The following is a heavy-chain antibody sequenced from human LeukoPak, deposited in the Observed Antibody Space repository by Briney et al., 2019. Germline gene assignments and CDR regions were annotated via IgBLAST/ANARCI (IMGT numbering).Heavy chain of an antibody. CDR2: IYYSGST. Sequence: PAETLSLTCTVSGGSISSYYWSWIPQPPGEGRERIGYIYYSGSTNYSPSLEGRVTIPEDTSKNQFSLKLSSVTAADTAVYYCARVSYYGSGSYYVGDSTSWFDPWGQGTLVTVSS. CDR3: ARVSYYGSGSYYVGDSTSWFDP. D-gene: IGHD3-10*01. V-gene: IGHV4-59*01. CDR1: GGSISSYY. J-gene: IGHJ5*02.